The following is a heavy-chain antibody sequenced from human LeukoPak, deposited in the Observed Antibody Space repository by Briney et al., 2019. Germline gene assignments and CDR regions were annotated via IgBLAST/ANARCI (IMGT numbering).Heavy chain of an antibody. CDR1: GFTFSSYA. Sequence: PGRSLRLSCAASGFTFSSYAMHWVRQAPGKGLEWVAVISYDGSNKYYADSVKGRFSISRDNSRNTLYLQMNSLGAEDTAVFYCARAIVGATTRSFDYWGQGTLVTVSS. J-gene: IGHJ4*02. CDR2: ISYDGSNK. CDR3: ARAIVGATTRSFDY. D-gene: IGHD1-26*01. V-gene: IGHV3-30*04.